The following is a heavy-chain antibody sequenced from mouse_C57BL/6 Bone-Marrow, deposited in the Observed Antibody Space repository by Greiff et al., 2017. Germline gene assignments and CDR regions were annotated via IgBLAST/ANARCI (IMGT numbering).Heavy chain of an antibody. J-gene: IGHJ1*03. Sequence: VQLQQPGAELVKPGASVTMSCQASGYTFTSYWITWVKPRPGQGLEWIGDLYPGSGSTNYNAQFKSKATLTVDTSSRTAYMQLSRLTSADSAVYYCAREELGILWDFYVWDTGTAVTVSS. V-gene: IGHV1-55*01. CDR2: LYPGSGST. D-gene: IGHD4-1*01. CDR1: GYTFTSYW. CDR3: AREELGILWDFYV.